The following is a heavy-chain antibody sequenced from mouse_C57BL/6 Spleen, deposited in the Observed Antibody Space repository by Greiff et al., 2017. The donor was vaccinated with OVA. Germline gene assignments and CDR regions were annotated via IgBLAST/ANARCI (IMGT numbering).Heavy chain of an antibody. CDR3: TRGGAGSSLRFAY. Sequence: EVQLQQSGPVLARPGASVKMSCKTSGYTFTSYWMHWVKQRPGQGLEWIGAIYPGNSDTSYNQKFKGKAKLTAVTSASTAYMELSSLTNEDSAVYYCTRGGAGSSLRFAYWGQGTLVTVSA. D-gene: IGHD1-1*01. J-gene: IGHJ3*01. CDR2: IYPGNSDT. V-gene: IGHV1-5*01. CDR1: GYTFTSYW.